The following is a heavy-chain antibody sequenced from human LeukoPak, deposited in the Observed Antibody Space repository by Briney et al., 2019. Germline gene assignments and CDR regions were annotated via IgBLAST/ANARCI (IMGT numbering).Heavy chain of an antibody. Sequence: GGSLRLSCVASGLSFNSYGMTWVRQAPGKGLEWVAFIWYDGGNKYYADSVKGRFTISRDNSKNAVYLQMDSLRAEGTAIYYCAKDHGGNSWYYFDFWGQGTLVTVSS. D-gene: IGHD4-23*01. V-gene: IGHV3-30*02. J-gene: IGHJ4*02. CDR3: AKDHGGNSWYYFDF. CDR1: GLSFNSYG. CDR2: IWYDGGNK.